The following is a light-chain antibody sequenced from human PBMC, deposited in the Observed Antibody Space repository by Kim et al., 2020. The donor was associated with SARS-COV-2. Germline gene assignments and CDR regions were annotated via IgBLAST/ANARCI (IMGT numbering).Light chain of an antibody. Sequence: PGQRTTPPCRASQSGSSRYLAWDPKRPRDAPRRLIYGAPTRATGISARFRGGGGGTDFTLTPSRVEREDIVLYYCQQYGSSPLTFGGGTTVDI. CDR3: QQYGSSPLT. CDR1: QSGSSRY. V-gene: IGKV3-20*01. CDR2: GAP. J-gene: IGKJ4*01.